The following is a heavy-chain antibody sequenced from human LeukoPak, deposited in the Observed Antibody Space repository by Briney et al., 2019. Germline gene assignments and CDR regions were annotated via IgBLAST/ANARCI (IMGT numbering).Heavy chain of an antibody. CDR2: IYYSGTT. Sequence: PSETLPLTCTVSGGSINGSSYSWGWIRQPPGKGLEWIGSIYYSGTTYYNPSLKSRVTISVDTSKIQFSLKLSSVAATDTAVYFCARLRFDFWSGYTHPYFDYWGQGTLVTVSS. V-gene: IGHV4-39*01. J-gene: IGHJ4*02. CDR3: ARLRFDFWSGYTHPYFDY. D-gene: IGHD3-3*01. CDR1: GGSINGSSYS.